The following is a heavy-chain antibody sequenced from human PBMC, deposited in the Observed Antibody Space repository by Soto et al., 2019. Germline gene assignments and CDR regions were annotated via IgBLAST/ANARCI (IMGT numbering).Heavy chain of an antibody. V-gene: IGHV4-39*01. CDR1: GGSISSSSYY. Sequence: PSETLSLTCTVSGGSISSSSYYWGWIRQPPGKGLEWIGSIYYSGSTYYNPSLKSRVTISVDTSKNQFSLKLSSVTAADTAVYYCARLDTAMAWGAFDIWGQGTMVTVSS. D-gene: IGHD5-18*01. J-gene: IGHJ3*02. CDR2: IYYSGST. CDR3: ARLDTAMAWGAFDI.